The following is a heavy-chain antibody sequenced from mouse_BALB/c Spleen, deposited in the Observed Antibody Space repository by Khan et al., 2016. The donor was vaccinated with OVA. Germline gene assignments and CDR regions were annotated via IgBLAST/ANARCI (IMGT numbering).Heavy chain of an antibody. CDR3: ARVYGGDFDY. Sequence: VQLKESGPGLVKPSQSLSLTCTVTGYSIASDYAWNWIRQFPGNKLEWMGFISYSGNTNYNPSLKSRISITRDTSKNPSFLQLNSVTSEDTATXYCARVYGGDFDYWGQGTTLTVSS. V-gene: IGHV3-2*02. CDR2: ISYSGNT. CDR1: GYSIASDYA. J-gene: IGHJ2*01. D-gene: IGHD1-1*01.